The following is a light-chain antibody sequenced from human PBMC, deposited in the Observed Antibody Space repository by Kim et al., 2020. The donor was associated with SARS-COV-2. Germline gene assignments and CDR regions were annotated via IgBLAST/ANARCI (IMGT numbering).Light chain of an antibody. Sequence: SELTQDPAVSVALGQTVRITCQGDSLRSYYASWYQQKPGQAPVLVIYGKNNRPSGIPDRFSGSSSGNTASLTITGAQAEDEADYYCNSRDSSGNRPFGGGTQLTVL. CDR2: GKN. J-gene: IGLJ2*01. CDR3: NSRDSSGNRP. V-gene: IGLV3-19*01. CDR1: SLRSYY.